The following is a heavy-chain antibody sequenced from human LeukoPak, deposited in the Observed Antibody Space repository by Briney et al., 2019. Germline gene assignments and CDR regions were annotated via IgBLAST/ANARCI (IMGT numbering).Heavy chain of an antibody. CDR2: ISASGAST. D-gene: IGHD1-1*01. Sequence: PGGSLRLSCAASGFTFSSYWMSWVRQAPGKGLEWVSGISASGASTYYADSVKGRFTISRDNSNNTLYLQMNSLRAEDTAIYYCAKGLERESRLDNWGQGTLVIVSS. J-gene: IGHJ4*02. CDR1: GFTFSSYW. V-gene: IGHV3-23*01. CDR3: AKGLERESRLDN.